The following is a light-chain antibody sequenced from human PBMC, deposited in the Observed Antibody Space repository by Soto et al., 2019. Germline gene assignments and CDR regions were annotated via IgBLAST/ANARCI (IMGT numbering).Light chain of an antibody. CDR1: PSISSSY. Sequence: IVLTPSPASLSLSPGERAKLACRASPSISSSYLAWYPQKPGQAPKLLIYGASSGATGIPNRFSGSGSGTDFTLAISSLEPEEFAVYYWQERTGWPPWTCGEGTKVDI. CDR2: GAS. J-gene: IGKJ1*01. CDR3: QERTGWPPWT. V-gene: IGKV3D-20*02.